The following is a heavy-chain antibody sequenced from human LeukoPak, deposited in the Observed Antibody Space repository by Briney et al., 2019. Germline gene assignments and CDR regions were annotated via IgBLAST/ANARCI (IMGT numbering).Heavy chain of an antibody. CDR2: IYTSGST. J-gene: IGHJ4*02. V-gene: IGHV4-61*02. D-gene: IGHD3-22*01. Sequence: SETLSLTCTVSGGSISSGSYYWSWIRQPAGKGLEWIGRIYTSGSTNYNPSLKSRVTISVDTSKNQFSLKLSSVTAADTAVYYCARDAHYYDSSGYYYGARRGLDYWGQGTLVTVSS. CDR3: ARDAHYYDSSGYYYGARRGLDY. CDR1: GGSISSGSYY.